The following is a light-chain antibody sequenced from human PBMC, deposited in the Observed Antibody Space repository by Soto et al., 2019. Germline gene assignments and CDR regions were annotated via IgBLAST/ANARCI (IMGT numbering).Light chain of an antibody. CDR2: DTS. V-gene: IGKV3-20*01. CDR3: QQCGSSPS. Sequence: EIVLTQSPGTLSLSPGERATLSCRASQSVSSSYLAWYQQQPGQAPRLLIYDTSSRANGIRDRFSGSGSGTDFTLAISRLEPEDFAVYYCQQCGSSPSFGQGTKVELK. CDR1: QSVSSSY. J-gene: IGKJ1*01.